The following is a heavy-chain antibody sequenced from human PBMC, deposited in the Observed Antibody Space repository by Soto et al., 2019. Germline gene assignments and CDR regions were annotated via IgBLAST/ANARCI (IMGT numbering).Heavy chain of an antibody. CDR2: IYHSGST. Sequence: QVQLQESGPGLVKPSGTLSLTCAVSSGSISSSNWWSWVRQPPGKGLEWIGEIYHSGSTNYNPSLKSRVTISVDKSKNQFSLKLRSVTAADTAVYYCAREVRDNWNSIDAFDIWGQGTMVTVSS. D-gene: IGHD1-7*01. V-gene: IGHV4-4*02. J-gene: IGHJ3*02. CDR3: AREVRDNWNSIDAFDI. CDR1: SGSISSSNW.